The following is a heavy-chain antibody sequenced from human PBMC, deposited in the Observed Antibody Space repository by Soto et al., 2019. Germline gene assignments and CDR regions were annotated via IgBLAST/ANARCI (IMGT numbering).Heavy chain of an antibody. CDR2: INHSGST. Sequence: QVQLQQWGAGLLKPSETLSLTCAVYGGSFSGYYWSWIRQPPGKGLEWIGEINHSGSTNYNPSLKSRVTISVDTSKNQFSLKLSSVTAADTAVYYCARGRWLRSSVDYWGQGTLVTVSS. J-gene: IGHJ4*02. V-gene: IGHV4-34*01. CDR3: ARGRWLRSSVDY. CDR1: GGSFSGYY. D-gene: IGHD5-12*01.